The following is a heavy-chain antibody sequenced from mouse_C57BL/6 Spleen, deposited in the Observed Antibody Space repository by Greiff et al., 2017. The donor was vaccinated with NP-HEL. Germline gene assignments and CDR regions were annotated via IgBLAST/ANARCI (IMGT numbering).Heavy chain of an antibody. CDR2: IYPGSGST. CDR1: GYTFTSYW. Sequence: QVQLKQPGAELVKPGASVKMSCKASGYTFTSYWITWVKQRPGQGLEWIGDIYPGSGSTNYNEKFKSKATLTVDTSSSTAYMQLSSLTSEDSAVYYCARITTVVATGSLDYWGQGTTLTVSS. D-gene: IGHD1-1*01. CDR3: ARITTVVATGSLDY. J-gene: IGHJ2*01. V-gene: IGHV1-55*01.